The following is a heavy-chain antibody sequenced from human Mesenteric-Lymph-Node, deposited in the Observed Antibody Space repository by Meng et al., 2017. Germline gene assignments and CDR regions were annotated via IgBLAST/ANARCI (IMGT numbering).Heavy chain of an antibody. J-gene: IGHJ4*02. V-gene: IGHV4-4*02. D-gene: IGHD1-26*01. CDR1: GVSISSNIR. CDR2: IDDSGST. Sequence: QLALQAWGPGLVKPSGTRSRNCRVSGVSISSNIRWTWVRQPPGKGLELIGDIDDSGSTNYNPSLNSRISISLDKSKNHFSLKVNSVTAADTAVYYCARGKQDAWELLAYWGQGALVTVSS. CDR3: ARGKQDAWELLAY.